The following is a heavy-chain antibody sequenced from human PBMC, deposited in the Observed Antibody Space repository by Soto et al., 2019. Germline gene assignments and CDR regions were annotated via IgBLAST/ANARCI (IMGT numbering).Heavy chain of an antibody. J-gene: IGHJ6*02. CDR1: GFTFSNAW. V-gene: IGHV3-15*07. CDR2: IKSKTDGGTT. CDR3: TTGYSSSWYATGYYYYGMDV. Sequence: GGSLRLSCAASGFTFSNAWMNWVRQAPGKGLEWVGRIKSKTDGGTTDYAGPVKGSFTISREDSKNTLYLQMNSLKTEDTAVYYCTTGYSSSWYATGYYYYGMDVWDQGTTVTVSS. D-gene: IGHD6-13*01.